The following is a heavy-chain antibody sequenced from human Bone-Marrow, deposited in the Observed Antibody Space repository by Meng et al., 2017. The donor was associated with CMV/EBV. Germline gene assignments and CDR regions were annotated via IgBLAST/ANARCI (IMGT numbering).Heavy chain of an antibody. CDR2: SCGGGGHT. CDR3: AKSPTDSGSLGAFDF. V-gene: IGHV3-23*01. J-gene: IGHJ3*01. Sequence: GESLKISCAASGFTFSYYAMSWVRQAPGKGLEWVSGSCGGGGHTWSADSVKGRFTISRDNCKNALYLQMDSLGVEDTSVYYCAKSPTDSGSLGAFDFWGQGTMVTVSS. D-gene: IGHD3-10*01. CDR1: GFTFSYYA.